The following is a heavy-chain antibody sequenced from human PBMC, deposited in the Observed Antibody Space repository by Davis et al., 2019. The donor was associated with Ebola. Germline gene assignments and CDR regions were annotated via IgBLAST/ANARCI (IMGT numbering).Heavy chain of an antibody. Sequence: MPGGSLRLSCAVYGGSFSGYYWSWIRQPPGKGLEWIGEIIHSGSANYNPSLKSRVTISVDTSKNQFSLKLTSVTAADTAVYYCARGYCSGGSCYYGAYYYYGMDVWGQGTTVTVSS. CDR3: ARGYCSGGSCYYGAYYYYGMDV. V-gene: IGHV4-34*01. D-gene: IGHD2-15*01. CDR1: GGSFSGYY. J-gene: IGHJ6*02. CDR2: IIHSGSA.